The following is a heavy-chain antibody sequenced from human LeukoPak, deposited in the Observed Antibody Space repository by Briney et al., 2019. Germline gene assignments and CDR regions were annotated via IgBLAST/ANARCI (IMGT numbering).Heavy chain of an antibody. Sequence: KPSETLSLTCTVSGGSISSYYWSWLRQPPGKGLEWLGYIYYSGSTNYNPPLKSRATISVDTSKNQFSLKLSSVTAADTAVYYCARAYCSGGSCYEPAFDIWGQGTMVTGSS. V-gene: IGHV4-59*01. CDR3: ARAYCSGGSCYEPAFDI. D-gene: IGHD2-15*01. CDR2: IYYSGST. CDR1: GGSISSYY. J-gene: IGHJ3*02.